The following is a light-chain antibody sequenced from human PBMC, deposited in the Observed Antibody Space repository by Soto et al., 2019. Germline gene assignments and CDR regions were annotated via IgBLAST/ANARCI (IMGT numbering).Light chain of an antibody. CDR3: QQYGSWT. V-gene: IGKV3-20*01. CDR1: QSISSNY. J-gene: IGKJ1*01. CDR2: GAS. Sequence: EIVLTQSPGTLSVSPGERATLSCRASQSISSNYLAWYQQKPGQAPSLLIYGASSRATGIPDRFSGSGSGTDVTLTISRLEPEDAAIYDCQQYGSWTFGQGTKVESK.